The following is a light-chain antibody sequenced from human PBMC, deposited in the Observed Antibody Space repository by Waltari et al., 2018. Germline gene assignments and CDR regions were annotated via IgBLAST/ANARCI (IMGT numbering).Light chain of an antibody. Sequence: QLVLTQSPSASASLGASVKLTCTLSSGPISNIIAWLQQQPENGPRFLMKVNSDGSHQKGDEIPDRFSGSSSGAERYLTISSVQSEDEADYYCQTGGHGTWVFGGGTTLTVL. CDR1: SGPISNI. CDR3: QTGGHGTWV. J-gene: IGLJ3*02. CDR2: VNSDGSH. V-gene: IGLV4-69*01.